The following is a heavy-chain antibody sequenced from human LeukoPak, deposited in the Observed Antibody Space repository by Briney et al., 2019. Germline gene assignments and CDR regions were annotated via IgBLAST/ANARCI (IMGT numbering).Heavy chain of an antibody. V-gene: IGHV4-39*01. CDR1: GGSISSSSYY. J-gene: IGHJ5*02. Sequence: PSETLSLTCTVSGGSISSSSYYWGWIRQPPGKGLEWIGSIYYSGSTYYNPSLKSRVTISVDTPKNQFSLKLSSVTAADTAVYYCARRPGIAAATNWFDPWGQGTLVTVSS. D-gene: IGHD6-13*01. CDR2: IYYSGST. CDR3: ARRPGIAAATNWFDP.